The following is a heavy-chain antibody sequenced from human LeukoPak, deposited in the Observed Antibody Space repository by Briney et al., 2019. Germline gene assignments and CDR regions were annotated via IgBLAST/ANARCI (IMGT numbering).Heavy chain of an antibody. Sequence: GGSLRLSCAASGFTFSDYYMSWIRQAPGKGLEWVSYISRSSTNYADSVGGRFTISRDNAQNSLYLQINSLRADDTAVYYCARAQGTFYYGSGSYLYYYFDSWGQGTLVTVSS. D-gene: IGHD3-10*01. CDR1: GFTFSDYY. V-gene: IGHV3-11*05. CDR3: ARAQGTFYYGSGSYLYYYFDS. J-gene: IGHJ4*02. CDR2: ISRSST.